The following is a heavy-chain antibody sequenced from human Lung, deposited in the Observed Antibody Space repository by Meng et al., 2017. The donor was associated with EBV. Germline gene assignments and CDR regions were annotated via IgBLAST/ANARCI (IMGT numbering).Heavy chain of an antibody. CDR1: VGSISSGCYY. CDR3: ARERDTRYFDP. J-gene: IGHJ5*02. V-gene: IGHV4-31*03. CDR2: IYYSDDT. Sequence: QGQPPGSGPGPVKPSQTWSLTCTVSVGSISSGCYYWRWIRHQPGKGLEWIGYIYYSDDTNYHPTLKSRVTKTMDTSKNQFSLKLSSVTAADTAVYYGARERDTRYFDPWGQGTLVTVSS. D-gene: IGHD5-18*01.